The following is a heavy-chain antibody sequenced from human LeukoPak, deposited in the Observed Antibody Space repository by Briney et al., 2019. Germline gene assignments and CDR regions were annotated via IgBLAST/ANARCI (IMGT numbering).Heavy chain of an antibody. CDR2: IYYRVST. V-gene: IGHV4-59*12. CDR3: ERDTYYYDSSGYYYREYMDV. CDR1: GGSISSYY. Sequence: SETLSPTFTVSGGSISSYYWGWIRQPPGNGLGWSVYIYYRVSTNSNPSLKSRVTLSVDTAKSQFSLKLSSVTAGDRAVYYCERDTYYYDSSGYYYREYMDVWGKGTTVTVSS. J-gene: IGHJ6*03. D-gene: IGHD3-22*01.